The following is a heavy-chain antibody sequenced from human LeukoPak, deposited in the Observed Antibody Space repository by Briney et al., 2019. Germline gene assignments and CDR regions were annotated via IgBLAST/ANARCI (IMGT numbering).Heavy chain of an antibody. J-gene: IGHJ4*02. Sequence: GGSLRLSCAASGFTFSDYYMSWIRQAPGKGLEWVSYISSSSSYTNYADSVKGRFTISRDNAKNSLYLQMNSLRAEDTAVYYCARSTMDMVRAVWEGFDYWGQGTLVTVSS. CDR1: GFTFSDYY. CDR2: ISSSSSYT. D-gene: IGHD3-10*01. CDR3: ARSTMDMVRAVWEGFDY. V-gene: IGHV3-11*06.